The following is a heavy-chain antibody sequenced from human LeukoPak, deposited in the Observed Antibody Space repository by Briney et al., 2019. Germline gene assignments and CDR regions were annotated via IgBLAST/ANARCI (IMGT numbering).Heavy chain of an antibody. J-gene: IGHJ4*02. D-gene: IGHD7-27*01. Sequence: SETLSLTCAVSGGSFTGYYWNWIRQPPGKGLEWIGEINHIGAPTYIPSLKSRVTISIDTSKNQFSLKLISVTAADTAVYYCARGHAWGSDFDYWGQGTLVTVSS. V-gene: IGHV4-34*01. CDR2: INHIGAP. CDR1: GGSFTGYY. CDR3: ARGHAWGSDFDY.